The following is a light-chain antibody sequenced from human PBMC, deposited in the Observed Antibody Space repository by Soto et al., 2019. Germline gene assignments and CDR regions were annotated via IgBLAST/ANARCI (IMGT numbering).Light chain of an antibody. Sequence: DIVMTQSPDSLAVSLGERATINCKSSQSVLYSSNSKNYLAWYQQKPGQPPKLLIYWASTRESGVPDRFSGSGSGADFTLTISRLQAEDVAVYYCQHYYSAPRTFGQGTKWIS. CDR2: WAS. CDR3: QHYYSAPRT. V-gene: IGKV4-1*01. J-gene: IGKJ1*01. CDR1: QSVLYSSNSKNY.